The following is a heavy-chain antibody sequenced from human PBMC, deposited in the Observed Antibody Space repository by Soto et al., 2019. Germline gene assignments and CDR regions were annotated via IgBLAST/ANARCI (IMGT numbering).Heavy chain of an antibody. CDR2: IITNLGIT. Sequence: QVQLVQSGAEVKKPGSSVKVSCTASGGTLSSYTFSWVRQAPGQGLEWMGRIITNLGITNYAQKFQGRITIIVDKSTSTAYMELSSLRSEDTAVYYCARDKGYCSGASCPDFDYWGQGTLVTVSS. V-gene: IGHV1-69*08. CDR3: ARDKGYCSGASCPDFDY. J-gene: IGHJ4*02. D-gene: IGHD2-15*01. CDR1: GGTLSSYT.